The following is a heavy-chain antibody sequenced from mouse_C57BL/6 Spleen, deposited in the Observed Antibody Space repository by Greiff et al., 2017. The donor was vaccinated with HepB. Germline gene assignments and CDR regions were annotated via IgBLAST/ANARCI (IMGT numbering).Heavy chain of an antibody. D-gene: IGHD2-5*01. CDR1: GFTFSDAW. Sequence: EVKLEESGGGLVQPGGSMKLSCAASGFTFSDAWMDWVRQSPEKGLEWVAEIRNKANNHATYYAESVKGRFTISRDDSKSSVYLQMNSLRAEDTGIYYCTKGSNYIYWYFDVWGTGTTVTVSS. J-gene: IGHJ1*03. V-gene: IGHV6-6*01. CDR2: IRNKANNHAT. CDR3: TKGSNYIYWYFDV.